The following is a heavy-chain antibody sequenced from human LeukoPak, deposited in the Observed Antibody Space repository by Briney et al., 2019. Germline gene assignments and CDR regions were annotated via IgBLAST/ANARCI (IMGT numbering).Heavy chain of an antibody. J-gene: IGHJ6*03. D-gene: IGHD3-3*01. CDR2: ISSSSSYT. Sequence: PGGSLRLSCAASGFTFSSYSMNWVRQAPGKGLEWVSSISSSSSYTYYADSVKGRFTISRDNAKNSLYLQMNSLRAEDTAVYYCAGPYYDFWSGYYNYYMDVWGKGTTVTVSS. CDR1: GFTFSSYS. V-gene: IGHV3-21*01. CDR3: AGPYYDFWSGYYNYYMDV.